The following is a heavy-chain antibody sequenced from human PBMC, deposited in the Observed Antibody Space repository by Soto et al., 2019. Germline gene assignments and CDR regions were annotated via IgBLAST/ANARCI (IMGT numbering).Heavy chain of an antibody. CDR2: INAGNGNT. J-gene: IGHJ4*02. V-gene: IGHV1-3*01. CDR1: GYTFTSYA. CDR3: ASLGIAAAGRGY. D-gene: IGHD6-13*01. Sequence: QVQLVQSGAEVKKPGASVKVSGKASGYTFTSYAMHWVRQAPGQRLEWMGWINAGNGNTKYSQKFQGRVTITRDTSASTAYMELSSLRSEDTAVYYCASLGIAAAGRGYWGQGTLVTVSS.